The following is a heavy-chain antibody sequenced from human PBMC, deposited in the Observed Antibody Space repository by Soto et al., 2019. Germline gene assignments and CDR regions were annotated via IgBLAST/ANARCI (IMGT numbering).Heavy chain of an antibody. V-gene: IGHV3-73*01. CDR2: IRSKPNNYAT. CDR1: GFTFSGSA. D-gene: IGHD3-3*01. J-gene: IGHJ6*03. Sequence: EVQLVESGGGLVQPGGSLKLSCAASGFTFSGSAMHWVRQASGKGLEWVGRIRSKPNNYATAYGASVKGRFTISRDDSKNTEYLKMKSLNTEDTAVYYCSRQASDFWSGKPQYYMDVWGKGTTVTVSS. CDR3: SRQASDFWSGKPQYYMDV.